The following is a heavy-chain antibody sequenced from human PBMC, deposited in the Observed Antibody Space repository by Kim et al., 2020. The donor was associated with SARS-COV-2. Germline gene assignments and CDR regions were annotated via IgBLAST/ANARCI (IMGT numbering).Heavy chain of an antibody. D-gene: IGHD6-19*01. Sequence: QGRVTMTRDTSTSTVYMELSSLRSEDTAVYYCATQPPYSSGWQKGGYFDYWGQGTLVTVSS. V-gene: IGHV1-46*01. J-gene: IGHJ4*02. CDR3: ATQPPYSSGWQKGGYFDY.